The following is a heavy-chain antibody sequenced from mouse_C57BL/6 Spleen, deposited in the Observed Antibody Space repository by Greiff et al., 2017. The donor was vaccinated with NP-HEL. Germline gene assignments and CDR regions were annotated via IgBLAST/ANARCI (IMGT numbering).Heavy chain of an antibody. D-gene: IGHD1-1*01. CDR3: ARSDYYGSSHYAMDY. CDR1: GYTFTSYG. V-gene: IGHV1-81*01. Sequence: QVQLQQSGAELARPGASGKLSCKASGYTFTSYGISWVKQRTGQGLEWIGEIYPRSGNTYYNEKFKGKATLTADKSSSTAYMELRSLTSEDSAVYFCARSDYYGSSHYAMDYWGQGTSVTVSS. CDR2: IYPRSGNT. J-gene: IGHJ4*01.